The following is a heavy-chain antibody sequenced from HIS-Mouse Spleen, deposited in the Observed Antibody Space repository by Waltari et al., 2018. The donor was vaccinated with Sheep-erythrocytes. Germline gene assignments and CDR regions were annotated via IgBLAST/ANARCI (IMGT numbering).Heavy chain of an antibody. CDR3: ARGHPDYGDYDAFDI. V-gene: IGHV3-53*01. CDR2: IYSGGST. CDR1: GFTVSSNY. D-gene: IGHD4-17*01. Sequence: EVQLVESGGVLIQPGGSLRLSCAASGFTVSSNYMSWVRQPPGKGLEWVSVIYSGGSTYYADSVKGRFTISRDNSKNTLYLQMNSLRAEDTAVYYCARGHPDYGDYDAFDIWGQGTMVTVSS. J-gene: IGHJ3*02.